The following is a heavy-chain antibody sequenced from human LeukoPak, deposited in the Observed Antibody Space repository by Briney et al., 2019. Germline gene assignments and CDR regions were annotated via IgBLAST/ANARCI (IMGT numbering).Heavy chain of an antibody. D-gene: IGHD3-22*01. V-gene: IGHV4-31*03. J-gene: IGHJ4*02. Sequence: SETLSLTCTVSGGSISSGGYFWNWIRQHPGKGLEWIGYIYYSGSTYYNPSLKSRVTISEDTSKNQFSLKLSSVTAADTAVYYCARADGDYYDSSGPYYFDYWGQGTLVTVSS. CDR1: GGSISSGGYF. CDR2: IYYSGST. CDR3: ARADGDYYDSSGPYYFDY.